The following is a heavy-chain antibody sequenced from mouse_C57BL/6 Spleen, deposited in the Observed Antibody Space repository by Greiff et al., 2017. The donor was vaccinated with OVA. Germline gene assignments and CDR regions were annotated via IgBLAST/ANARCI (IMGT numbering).Heavy chain of an antibody. J-gene: IGHJ4*01. V-gene: IGHV5-17*01. CDR2: LSSGSSTI. CDR3: ARERDGYYAMDY. D-gene: IGHD2-3*01. CDR1: GFTFSDYG. Sequence: EVHLVESGGGLVKPGGSLKLSCAASGFTFSDYGMHWVRQAPEKGLEWVAYLSSGSSTIYYADTVKGRFTISRDNAKNTLFLQMTSLRAEDTAMYYSARERDGYYAMDYWGQGTSVTVSS.